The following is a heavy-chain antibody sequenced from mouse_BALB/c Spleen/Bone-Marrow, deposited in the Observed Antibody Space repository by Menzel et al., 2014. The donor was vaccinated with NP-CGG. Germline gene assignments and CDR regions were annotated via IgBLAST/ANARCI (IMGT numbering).Heavy chain of an antibody. CDR3: ATARATSYAMDY. Sequence: VQLQQSGAELVKPGASVKLSCKASGYTFTSYRMHWVKQRPGQGLEWIGEIDPSDSYTNYNQKFKGKATLTVDKSSSTAYMQLSSLTSEDSAVYYGATARATSYAMDYWGQGTSVTVSS. CDR1: GYTFTSYR. J-gene: IGHJ4*01. D-gene: IGHD3-1*01. CDR2: IDPSDSYT. V-gene: IGHV1-69*02.